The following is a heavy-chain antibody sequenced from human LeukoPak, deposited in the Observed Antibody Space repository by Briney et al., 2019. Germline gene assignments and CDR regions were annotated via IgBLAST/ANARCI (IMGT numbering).Heavy chain of an antibody. CDR2: IRGSGGST. J-gene: IGHJ4*02. CDR1: GFTFSSYA. V-gene: IGHV3-23*01. Sequence: GGSLRLSCAASGFTFSSYAMSWVRQAPGKGREWVSAIRGSGGSTYYADSVEGRFTISRDNSKNTLYLQMNSLRAEDTAVYYCAKVAAGYSSGWSGYFDYWGQGTLVTVSS. D-gene: IGHD6-19*01. CDR3: AKVAAGYSSGWSGYFDY.